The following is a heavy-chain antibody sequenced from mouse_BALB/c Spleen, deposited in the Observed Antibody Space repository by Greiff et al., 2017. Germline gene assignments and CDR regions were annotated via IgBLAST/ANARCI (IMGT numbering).Heavy chain of an antibody. CDR2: ISDGGSYT. CDR3: ARDRGYYGSSYGFDY. V-gene: IGHV5-4*02. CDR1: GFTFSDYY. D-gene: IGHD1-1*01. Sequence: DVMLVESGGGLVKPGGSLKLSCAASGFTFSDYYMYWVRQTPEKRLEWVATISDGGSYTYYPDSVKGRFTISRDNAKNNLYLQMSSLKSEDTAMYYCARDRGYYGSSYGFDYWGQGTTLTVSS. J-gene: IGHJ2*01.